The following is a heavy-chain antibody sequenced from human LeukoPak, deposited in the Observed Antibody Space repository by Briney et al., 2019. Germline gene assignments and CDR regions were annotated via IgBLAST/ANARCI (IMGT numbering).Heavy chain of an antibody. CDR1: GFTFSDYY. CDR2: ISSSGSTI. CDR3: ASEKGRGYSYGPYFDY. Sequence: PGGSLRLSCAASGFTFSDYYMSWIRQAPGKGLEWVSYISSSGSTIYYADSVKGRFTISRDNSKNTLYLQMNSLRAEDTAVYYCASEKGRGYSYGPYFDYWGQGTLVTVSS. J-gene: IGHJ4*02. D-gene: IGHD5-18*01. V-gene: IGHV3-11*04.